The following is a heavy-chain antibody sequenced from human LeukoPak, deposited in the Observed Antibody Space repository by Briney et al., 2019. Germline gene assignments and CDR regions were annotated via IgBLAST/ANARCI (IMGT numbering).Heavy chain of an antibody. D-gene: IGHD3-10*01. J-gene: IGHJ4*02. CDR2: ISGSGGST. Sequence: PGGSLRLSCAASGFTFSSHAMSWVRQAPGKGLEWVSAISGSGGSTYYADSVKGRFTISRDNSKNTLYLQMNSLRAEDTAVYYCAKSPLGSFGEFDYWGQGTLVTVSS. CDR3: AKSPLGSFGEFDY. CDR1: GFTFSSHA. V-gene: IGHV3-23*01.